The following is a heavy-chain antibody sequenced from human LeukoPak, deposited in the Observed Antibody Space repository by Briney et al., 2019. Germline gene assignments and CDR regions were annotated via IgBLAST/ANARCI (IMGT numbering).Heavy chain of an antibody. Sequence: GGSLRLSCAASGFTFSSYAMSWVRQALGKGLEWVSAISGSGGSTYYADSVKGRFTISRDNSKNTLYLQMNSLRAEDTAVYYCAKSLRGSGYSHAFDIWGQGTMVTVSS. CDR1: GFTFSSYA. D-gene: IGHD3-22*01. J-gene: IGHJ3*02. CDR2: ISGSGGST. CDR3: AKSLRGSGYSHAFDI. V-gene: IGHV3-23*01.